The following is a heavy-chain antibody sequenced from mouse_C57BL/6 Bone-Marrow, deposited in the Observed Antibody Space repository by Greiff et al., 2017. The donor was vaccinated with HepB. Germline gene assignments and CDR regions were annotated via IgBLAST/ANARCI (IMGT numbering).Heavy chain of an antibody. Sequence: EVMLVESGGGLVKPGGSLKLSCAASGFTFSSYAMSWVRQTPEKRLEWVATISDGGSYTYYPDNVKGRFTISRDNAKNNLYLQMSHLKSEDTAMYYCARSIVSTGTGAYWGQGTLVTVSA. CDR1: GFTFSSYA. CDR2: ISDGGSYT. V-gene: IGHV5-4*03. CDR3: ARSIVSTGTGAY. D-gene: IGHD4-1*02. J-gene: IGHJ3*01.